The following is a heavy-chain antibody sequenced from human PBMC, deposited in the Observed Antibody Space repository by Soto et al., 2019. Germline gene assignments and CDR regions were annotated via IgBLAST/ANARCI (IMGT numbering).Heavy chain of an antibody. CDR3: ARRYGGNLDY. CDR1: GGSISLYF. Sequence: SETLSLTCTVSGGSISLYFWTWIRQPPGKGLEWIGNIYYTGSTNYNPSLKSRVTISLDTSEKQFTLNLSSVTAADTAVYYCARRYGGNLDYWGQGTLVTVSS. V-gene: IGHV4-59*01. D-gene: IGHD1-26*01. CDR2: IYYTGST. J-gene: IGHJ4*02.